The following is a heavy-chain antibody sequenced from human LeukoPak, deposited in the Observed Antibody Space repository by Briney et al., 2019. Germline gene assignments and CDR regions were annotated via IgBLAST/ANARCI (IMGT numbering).Heavy chain of an antibody. CDR2: ISYDGSNK. CDR1: GFTFSSYA. Sequence: GGSLRPSCAASGFTFSSYAMHWVRQAPGKGLEWVAVISYDGSNKYYADSVKGRFTISRDNSKNTLYLQMNSLRAEDTAVYYCARDGEGGAIHYWGLGTLVTVSS. V-gene: IGHV3-30-3*01. J-gene: IGHJ4*02. D-gene: IGHD3-10*01. CDR3: ARDGEGGAIHY.